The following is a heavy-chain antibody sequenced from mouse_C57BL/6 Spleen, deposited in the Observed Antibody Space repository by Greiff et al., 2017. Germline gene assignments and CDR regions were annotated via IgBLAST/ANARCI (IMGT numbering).Heavy chain of an antibody. Sequence: VQLQQSGPELVKPGASVKMSCKASGYTFTDYNMHWVKQSHGKSLEWIGYINPNNGGTSYNQKFKGKATLTINKSSSTAYRELRSLTSEDSAFYDCARGGNSAWFAYWGQGTLVTVSA. V-gene: IGHV1-22*01. CDR3: ARGGNSAWFAY. D-gene: IGHD1-3*01. J-gene: IGHJ3*01. CDR1: GYTFTDYN. CDR2: INPNNGGT.